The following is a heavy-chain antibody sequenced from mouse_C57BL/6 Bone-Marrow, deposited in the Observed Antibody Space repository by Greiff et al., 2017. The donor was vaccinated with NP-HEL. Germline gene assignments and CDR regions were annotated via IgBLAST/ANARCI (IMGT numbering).Heavy chain of an antibody. CDR1: GYSFTGYY. V-gene: IGHV1-43*01. D-gene: IGHD2-2*01. J-gene: IGHJ1*03. CDR3: ALYGYRRGYFDV. CDR2: INPSTGGT. Sequence: VHVKQSGPELVKPGASVKISCKASGYSFTGYYMHWVKQSSEKSLEWIGEINPSTGGTSYNQKFKGKDTLTVDKSSSTAYMQLKSLTSEDSAVYYCALYGYRRGYFDVWGTGTTVTVSS.